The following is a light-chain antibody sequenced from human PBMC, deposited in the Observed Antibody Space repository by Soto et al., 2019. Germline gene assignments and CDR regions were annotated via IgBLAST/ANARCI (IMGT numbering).Light chain of an antibody. CDR3: GTWDSSLSAVV. Sequence: QSVLTQPPSVSAAPGQKVTISCSGSSSNIGNNYVSWYQQLPGTAPKLLIYDNNKRPSGIPDRFSSSKSGTSATLGITGLQTVDVADYYCGTWDSSLSAVVFGGGTKHTVL. V-gene: IGLV1-51*01. J-gene: IGLJ2*01. CDR2: DNN. CDR1: SSNIGNNY.